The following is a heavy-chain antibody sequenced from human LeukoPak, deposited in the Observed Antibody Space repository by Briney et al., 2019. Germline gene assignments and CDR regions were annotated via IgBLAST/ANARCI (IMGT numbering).Heavy chain of an antibody. CDR1: GFALSSYA. V-gene: IGHV3-23*01. Sequence: PGGSLRLSCAASGFALSSYAMSWVRQAPGKGLEWVSATSSSDAGTYHAESVRGRFTISRDNSKNTLYLQMNGLRADDAAVYYCATYRQVLLPFESWGQGTLVTVSS. D-gene: IGHD2-8*02. J-gene: IGHJ4*02. CDR3: ATYRQVLLPFES. CDR2: TSSSDAGT.